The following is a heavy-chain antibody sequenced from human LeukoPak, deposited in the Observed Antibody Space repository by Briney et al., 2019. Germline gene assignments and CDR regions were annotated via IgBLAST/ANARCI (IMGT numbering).Heavy chain of an antibody. CDR3: ARDGSSSWYLFGFHYGMDV. D-gene: IGHD6-13*01. CDR1: GFTFSSYA. J-gene: IGHJ6*02. CDR2: ISYDGSNK. Sequence: GGSLRLSCAASGFTFSSYAMHWVRQAPGKGLEWVAVISYDGSNKYYADSVKGRFTISRDNSKNTLCLQMNSLRAEDTAVYYCARDGSSSWYLFGFHYGMDVWGQGTTVTVSS. V-gene: IGHV3-30*04.